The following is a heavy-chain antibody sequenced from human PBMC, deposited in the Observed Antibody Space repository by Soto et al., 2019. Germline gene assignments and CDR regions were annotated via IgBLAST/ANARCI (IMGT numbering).Heavy chain of an antibody. V-gene: IGHV4-34*01. D-gene: IGHD3-10*01. Sequence: PSETLSLTCAVYGGSFSGYYWSWIRQPPGKGLEWIGEINHSGSTNYNPSLKNRVTISVDTSKNQFSLNLSSVTAADTAVYYCERSRRGWDYYSGMDVWGQGTTVTVSS. CDR2: INHSGST. CDR1: GGSFSGYY. J-gene: IGHJ6*02. CDR3: ERSRRGWDYYSGMDV.